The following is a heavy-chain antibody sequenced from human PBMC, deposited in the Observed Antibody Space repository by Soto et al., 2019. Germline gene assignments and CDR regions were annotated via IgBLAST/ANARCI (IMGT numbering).Heavy chain of an antibody. CDR1: GGSISSGGYS. V-gene: IGHV4-30-2*01. Sequence: SETLSLTCAVSGGSISSGGYSWSWIRQPPGKGLEWIGYIYHSGSTYYNPSLKSRVTISVDRSKNQFSLKLSSVTAADTAVYYCARVSTPTGWFDPWGQGTLVTVSS. CDR3: ARVSTPTGWFDP. J-gene: IGHJ5*02. D-gene: IGHD4-4*01. CDR2: IYHSGST.